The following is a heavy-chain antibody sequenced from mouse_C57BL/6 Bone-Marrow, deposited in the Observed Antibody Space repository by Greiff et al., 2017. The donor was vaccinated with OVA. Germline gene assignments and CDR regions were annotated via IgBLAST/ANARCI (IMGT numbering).Heavy chain of an antibody. CDR1: GFTFSSYG. D-gene: IGHD1-1*01. Sequence: VQLKQSGGDLVKPGGSLKLSCAASGFTFSSYGMSWVRPTPDKRLEWVATISSGGSYTYYPDSVKGRFTISRDNAKNTLYLQMSSLKSEDTAMYYCASQIGIYYYGSSPFAYWGQGTLVTVSA. CDR2: ISSGGSYT. J-gene: IGHJ3*01. V-gene: IGHV5-6*01. CDR3: ASQIGIYYYGSSPFAY.